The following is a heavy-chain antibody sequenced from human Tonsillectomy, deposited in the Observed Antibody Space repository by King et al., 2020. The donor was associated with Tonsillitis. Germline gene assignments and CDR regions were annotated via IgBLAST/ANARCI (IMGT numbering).Heavy chain of an antibody. Sequence: VQLVESGGGLVQPGGALRLSCAASGFTFSSFALTWVRQAPGTGLGWVASISDSACGTYDADSVNGRFTISRDNSKNTLYLQVNGLRAEDTAVYYCAKLLRSGYHLYYMDVWGKGTTVTVSS. J-gene: IGHJ6*03. V-gene: IGHV3-23*04. D-gene: IGHD3-3*01. CDR1: GFTFSSFA. CDR2: ISDSACGT. CDR3: AKLLRSGYHLYYMDV.